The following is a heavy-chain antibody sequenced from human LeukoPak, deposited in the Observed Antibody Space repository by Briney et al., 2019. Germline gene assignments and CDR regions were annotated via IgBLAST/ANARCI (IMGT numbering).Heavy chain of an antibody. J-gene: IGHJ4*02. V-gene: IGHV3-7*03. D-gene: IGHD1-1*01. Sequence: GGSLRLSCAASGFTFSRYWMSWVRQAPGKGLEWVANIKQDGSEKYYVDAVKGRFTMSRDNAKNSVYLQMNSLRAEDTAVYYCARGQREDFDYWGQGTLVTVSS. CDR1: GFTFSRYW. CDR3: ARGQREDFDY. CDR2: IKQDGSEK.